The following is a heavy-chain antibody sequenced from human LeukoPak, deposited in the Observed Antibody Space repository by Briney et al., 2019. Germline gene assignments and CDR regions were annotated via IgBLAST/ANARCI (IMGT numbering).Heavy chain of an antibody. CDR2: IYYSGST. J-gene: IGHJ4*02. CDR3: ARPPYSTYFDY. Sequence: SETLSLTCTVSGGSISSSSYYWGWIRQPPGKGLEWIGSIYYSGSTYYNPSLKSRVTISVDTSKNQFSLKLSSVTAADTAVYYCARPPYSTYFDYWGQGTLVTVSS. CDR1: GGSISSSSYY. D-gene: IGHD6-13*01. V-gene: IGHV4-39*01.